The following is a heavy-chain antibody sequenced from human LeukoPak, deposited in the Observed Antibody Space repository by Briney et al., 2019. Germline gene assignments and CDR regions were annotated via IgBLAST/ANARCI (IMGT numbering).Heavy chain of an antibody. CDR3: ARAGGYSYGNYGMDV. CDR2: INHSGGT. CDR1: GGSFSGSY. V-gene: IGHV4-34*01. D-gene: IGHD5-18*01. Sequence: SETLSLTCAVYGGSFSGSYWSWIRQPPGKGLGWIGEINHSGGTNYNPSLKSRVTISVDTSKNQFSLKLSSVTAADTAVYYCARAGGYSYGNYGMDVWGQGTTVTVSS. J-gene: IGHJ6*02.